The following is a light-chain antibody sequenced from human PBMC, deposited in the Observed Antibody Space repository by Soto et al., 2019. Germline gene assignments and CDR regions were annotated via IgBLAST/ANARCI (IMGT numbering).Light chain of an antibody. Sequence: EIVLTQFPATLSLSPGEGATLSCRASQSVSSSYLAWYQQKPGQAPRLLIYGASSRATGIPDRFSGSGSGTDFTLTISRLEPEDFAAYYCQQYGSSPGTFGGGTKVDIK. V-gene: IGKV3-20*01. CDR2: GAS. CDR1: QSVSSSY. CDR3: QQYGSSPGT. J-gene: IGKJ4*01.